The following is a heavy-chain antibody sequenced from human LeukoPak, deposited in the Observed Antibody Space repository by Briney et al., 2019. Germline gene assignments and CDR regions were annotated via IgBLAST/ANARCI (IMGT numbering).Heavy chain of an antibody. V-gene: IGHV1-46*01. CDR2: INPSGGST. J-gene: IGHJ4*02. CDR3: AREEGEPNYFDY. CDR1: GYSFTGYY. D-gene: IGHD3-16*01. Sequence: ASVKVSCKASGYSFTGYYMHWVRQAPGQGLEWMGIINPSGGSTSYAQKFQGRVTMTRDTSTSTAYMELSSLRSEDTAVYYCAREEGEPNYFDYWGQGTLVTVSS.